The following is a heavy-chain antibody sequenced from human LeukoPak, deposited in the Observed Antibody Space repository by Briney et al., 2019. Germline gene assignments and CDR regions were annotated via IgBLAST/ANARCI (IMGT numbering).Heavy chain of an antibody. CDR3: ARGSGDGYTFRHVDY. D-gene: IGHD5-24*01. CDR1: GGSINNYY. V-gene: IGHV4-59*08. CDR2: VYYSGYT. Sequence: PSETLSLTCTVSGGSINNYYWSWIRQPPGKGLEWIGYVYYSGYTNYNPSLKSRVTISVDTSKKQFSLKLSSVTAADTAVYYCARGSGDGYTFRHVDYWGQGTLVTVSS. J-gene: IGHJ4*02.